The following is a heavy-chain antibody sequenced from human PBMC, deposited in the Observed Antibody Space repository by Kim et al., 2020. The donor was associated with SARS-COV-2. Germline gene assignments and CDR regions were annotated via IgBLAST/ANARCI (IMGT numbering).Heavy chain of an antibody. CDR3: ARGNMISHFYYYYYGMDV. Sequence: SETLSLTCAVYGGSFSGYYWSWIRQPPGKGLEWIGEINHSGSTNYNPSLKSRVTISVDTSKNQFSLKLSSVTAADTAVYYCARGNMISHFYYYYYGMDV. V-gene: IGHV4-34*01. CDR2: INHSGST. CDR1: GGSFSGYY. D-gene: IGHD3-22*01. J-gene: IGHJ6*01.